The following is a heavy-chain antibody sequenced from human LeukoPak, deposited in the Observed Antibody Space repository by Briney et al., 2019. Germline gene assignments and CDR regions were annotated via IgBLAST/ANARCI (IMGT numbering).Heavy chain of an antibody. D-gene: IGHD4-17*01. CDR2: IDHGGST. J-gene: IGHJ4*02. V-gene: IGHV4-59*01. Sequence: SETLSLTCTVSGGSFSSYYWTWIRQPPGKGLEWIGYIDHGGSTNYNPSLRSRVSISSDTSKIQFSMELTSVTAADTAVYYCARLKATVSIHAYFDSWGQGTQVTVSS. CDR1: GGSFSSYY. CDR3: ARLKATVSIHAYFDS.